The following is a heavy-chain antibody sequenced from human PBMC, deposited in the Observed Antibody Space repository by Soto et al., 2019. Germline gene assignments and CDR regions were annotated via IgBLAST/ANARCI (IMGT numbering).Heavy chain of an antibody. Sequence: PSETLSLTCTVSGASITGSSYWSWIRQPAGKGLEWIGRFSLSGTTNYNPSLRGRVTMSADVSKNQFSLRLTSVTAADTALYYCARGMTPLGAPAWYYFDAWGQGTTVTVYS. CDR2: FSLSGTT. CDR3: ARGMTPLGAPAWYYFDA. J-gene: IGHJ4*01. CDR1: GASITGSSY. D-gene: IGHD2-8*02. V-gene: IGHV4-4*07.